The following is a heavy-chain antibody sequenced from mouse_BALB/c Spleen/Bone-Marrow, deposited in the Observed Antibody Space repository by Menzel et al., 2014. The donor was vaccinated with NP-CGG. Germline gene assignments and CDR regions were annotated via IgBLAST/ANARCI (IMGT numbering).Heavy chain of an antibody. CDR3: ARPIFL. J-gene: IGHJ4*01. CDR1: GFNIKDTY. V-gene: IGHV14-3*02. CDR2: IDPANGNT. Sequence: EVQLQQSGAELVKPGASVKLSCTASGFNIKDTYMHWVKQRPEQGLEWIGRIDPANGNTKYDPKFQGKATITADTSSNTAYLQLSSLTAEGTAVYYCARPIFLWGQGTSVTVSS.